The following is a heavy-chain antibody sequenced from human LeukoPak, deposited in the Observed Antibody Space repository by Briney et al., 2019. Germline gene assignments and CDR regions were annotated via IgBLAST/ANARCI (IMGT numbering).Heavy chain of an antibody. Sequence: SETLSLTCTVSGGSISSAPYYWSWIRQPPGKGLEWIGYIYHSGSTYYNSSLKSRVTISVDRSKNQLSLKLNSVTAADTAVYYCARKEQWLADDAFDIWGQGTMVTVSS. CDR1: GGSISSAPYY. V-gene: IGHV4-30-2*01. CDR3: ARKEQWLADDAFDI. J-gene: IGHJ3*02. CDR2: IYHSGST. D-gene: IGHD6-19*01.